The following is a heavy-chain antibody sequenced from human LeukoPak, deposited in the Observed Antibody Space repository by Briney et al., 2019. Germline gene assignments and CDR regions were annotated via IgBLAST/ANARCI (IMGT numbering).Heavy chain of an antibody. Sequence: GESLKISCKGSGYSFTSYWIGWVRQMPGKDLEWMGIIYPGDSDTRYSPSFQGHVPISADKSISTAYLQRRRLTASDTAVYYCARLKRGYAYPDYYYYYLDVWGKGTTVSVS. J-gene: IGHJ6*03. CDR1: GYSFTSYW. V-gene: IGHV5-51*01. CDR3: ARLKRGYAYPDYYYYYLDV. CDR2: IYPGDSDT. D-gene: IGHD5-12*01.